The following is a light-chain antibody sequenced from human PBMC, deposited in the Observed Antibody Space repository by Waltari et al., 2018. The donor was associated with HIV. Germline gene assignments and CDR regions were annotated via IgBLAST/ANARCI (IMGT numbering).Light chain of an antibody. V-gene: IGKV1-9*01. CDR3: QQQTSYPLT. CDR2: GAS. Sequence: DIVLTQPPPVLSASVGDRITITCLASQGIRNYLAWYQRKQGRAPKLLIYGASTLADGVPSRFGGSGSGTEFTLTITRLQPEDFATYYCQQQTSYPLTFGPGTRVDVK. CDR1: QGIRNY. J-gene: IGKJ3*01.